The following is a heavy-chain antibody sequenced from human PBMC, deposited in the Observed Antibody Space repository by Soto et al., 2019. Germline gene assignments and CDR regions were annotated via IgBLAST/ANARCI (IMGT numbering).Heavy chain of an antibody. Sequence: QVLVQESGPGLVKPSQTLPLSCTVSGGSVDSGNHYWNWIRQPPGKGLEWIGYIYYGESTYYNPSLKSRATISVDTSQSRFSLRLTSVTAADTAVYYCARDMGSAMTTRIFDHWGQGTLVTVSS. CDR3: ARDMGSAMTTRIFDH. D-gene: IGHD4-17*01. J-gene: IGHJ4*02. CDR1: GGSVDSGNHY. V-gene: IGHV4-30-4*01. CDR2: IYYGEST.